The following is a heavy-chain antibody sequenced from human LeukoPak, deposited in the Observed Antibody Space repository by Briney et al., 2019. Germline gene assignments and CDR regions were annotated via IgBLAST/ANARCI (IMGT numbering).Heavy chain of an antibody. J-gene: IGHJ4*02. CDR3: ARARYSSSWYGDY. CDR2: IDYSGSS. D-gene: IGHD6-13*01. Sequence: SETLSLTCIVSGDSISSGSFYWGWIRQPPGQGLEWIGSIDYSGSSYYNPSLQSRVTISVDTSKNQFSLKLSSVTAADTAVYYCARARYSSSWYGDYWGQGTLVTVSS. V-gene: IGHV4-39*07. CDR1: GDSISSGSFY.